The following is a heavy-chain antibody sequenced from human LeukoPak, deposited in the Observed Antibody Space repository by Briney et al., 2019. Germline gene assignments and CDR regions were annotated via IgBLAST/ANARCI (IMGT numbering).Heavy chain of an antibody. V-gene: IGHV4-59*08. J-gene: IGHJ4*02. D-gene: IGHD5-24*01. CDR3: AGRAGDGYYFDY. Sequence: PSETLSLTCTVSGGSISSYYWSWIRQPPGKGLEWIGYIYYSGSTNYNPSLKSRVTISVDTSKNRFSLKLSSVTAADTAVYYCAGRAGDGYYFDYWGQGTLVTASS. CDR2: IYYSGST. CDR1: GGSISSYY.